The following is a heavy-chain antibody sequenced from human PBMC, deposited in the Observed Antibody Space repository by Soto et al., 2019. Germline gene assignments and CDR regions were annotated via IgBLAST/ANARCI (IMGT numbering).Heavy chain of an antibody. D-gene: IGHD2-21*01. CDR3: ARQGVVIAARYAFDI. CDR2: IYYSGST. J-gene: IGHJ3*02. V-gene: IGHV4-59*08. Sequence: SSETLSLTCTVSGGSISSYYWSWIRQPPGKGLEWIGYIYYSGSTNYNPSLKSRVTISVDTSKNQFSLKLSSVTAADTAVYYCARQGVVIAARYAFDIWGQGTMVTVSS. CDR1: GGSISSYY.